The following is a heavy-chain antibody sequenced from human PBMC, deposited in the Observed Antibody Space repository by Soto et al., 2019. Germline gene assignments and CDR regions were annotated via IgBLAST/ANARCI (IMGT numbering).Heavy chain of an antibody. J-gene: IGHJ6*02. V-gene: IGHV3-23*01. Sequence: GGSLRLSCAASGFTFSSYAMSWVRQAPGKGLEWVSAISGSGGSTYYADSVKGRFTISRDNSKNTLYLQMNSLRAEDTAVYYCAKGRYWNYGGYYYYGMDVWGQGTTVTVSS. CDR3: AKGRYWNYGGYYYYGMDV. CDR1: GFTFSSYA. D-gene: IGHD1-7*01. CDR2: ISGSGGST.